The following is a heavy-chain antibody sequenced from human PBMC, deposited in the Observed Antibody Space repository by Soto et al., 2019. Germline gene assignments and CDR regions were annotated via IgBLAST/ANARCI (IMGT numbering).Heavy chain of an antibody. CDR2: ISAYNGNT. V-gene: IGHV1-18*01. J-gene: IGHJ5*02. D-gene: IGHD6-6*01. CDR3: ARDTGIAARPPAYNWFDP. CDR1: GYTFTSYV. Sequence: ASVKVSCKASGYTFTSYVISWVRQAPGQGLEWMGWISAYNGNTNYAQKLQGRVTMTTDTSTSTAYMELRSLRSDDTAVYYCARDTGIAARPPAYNWFDPWGQGNLVTVSS.